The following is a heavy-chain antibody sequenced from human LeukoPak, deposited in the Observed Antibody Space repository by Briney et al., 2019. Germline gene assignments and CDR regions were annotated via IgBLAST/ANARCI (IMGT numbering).Heavy chain of an antibody. CDR2: ISYDGSNK. Sequence: GRSLRLSCAASGFTFSSYGMHWVRQAPGKGLEWVAVISYDGSNKYYADSVKGRFTISRDNSKNTLYLQMNSLRAEDTAVYYCAKDLRGRRDSSGYYRAYYFDYWGQGTLVTVSS. D-gene: IGHD3-22*01. V-gene: IGHV3-30*18. CDR3: AKDLRGRRDSSGYYRAYYFDY. J-gene: IGHJ4*02. CDR1: GFTFSSYG.